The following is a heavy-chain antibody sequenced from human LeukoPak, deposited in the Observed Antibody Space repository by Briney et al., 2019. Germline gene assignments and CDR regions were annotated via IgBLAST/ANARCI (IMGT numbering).Heavy chain of an antibody. V-gene: IGHV1-46*01. J-gene: IGHJ4*02. CDR2: INPSGGST. CDR3: ARVSYDSSGYYPLDY. CDR1: GYTFTNYY. D-gene: IGHD3-22*01. Sequence: ASVKVSCKASGYTFTNYYMHWVRQAPGQGLEWMGTINPSGGSTSYAQKFQGRVTMTRDTSTSTVYMELSSLRSEDTAIYYCARVSYDSSGYYPLDYWGQGTLVTVSS.